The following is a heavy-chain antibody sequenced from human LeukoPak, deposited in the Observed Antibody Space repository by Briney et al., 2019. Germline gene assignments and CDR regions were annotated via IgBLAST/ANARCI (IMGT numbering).Heavy chain of an antibody. D-gene: IGHD3-10*01. J-gene: IGHJ5*02. V-gene: IGHV4-59*01. CDR3: ARDPSSVWFGEKGHWFDP. CDR2: IYYSGST. Sequence: PSETLSLTCTVSGGSISSYHWSWIRQPPGKGLEWIGYIYYSGSTNYNPSLKSRVTISVDTSKNQFSLKLSSVTAADTAVYYCARDPSSVWFGEKGHWFDPWGQGTLVTVSS. CDR1: GGSISSYH.